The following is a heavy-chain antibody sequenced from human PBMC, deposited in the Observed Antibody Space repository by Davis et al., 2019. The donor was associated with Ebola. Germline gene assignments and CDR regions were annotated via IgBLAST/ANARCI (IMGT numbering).Heavy chain of an antibody. CDR1: GDSVSSNSAA. J-gene: IGHJ5*02. V-gene: IGHV6-1*01. Sequence: SQTLSLTCAISGDSVSSNSAAWNWIRQSPSRGLEWLGRTYYRSKWYNDYAVSVKSRITINPDTSKNQLSLQLNSVTPEDTAVYYCARDESIAVAGPRGWFDPWGQGTLVTVSS. CDR3: ARDESIAVAGPRGWFDP. D-gene: IGHD6-19*01. CDR2: TYYRSKWYN.